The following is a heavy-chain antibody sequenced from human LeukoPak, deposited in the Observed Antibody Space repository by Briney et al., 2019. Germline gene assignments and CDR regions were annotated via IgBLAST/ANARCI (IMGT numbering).Heavy chain of an antibody. CDR3: ARGGRGYCSSTSCYLHDY. J-gene: IGHJ4*02. CDR2: ISSSSSYI. V-gene: IGHV3-21*01. D-gene: IGHD2-2*01. CDR1: GFTFSSYS. Sequence: GGSLRLSCAASGFTFSSYSMNWVRRAPGKGLEWVSSISSSSSYIYYADSVKGRFTISRDSAKNSLYLQMNSLRAEDTAVYYCARGGRGYCSSTSCYLHDYWGQGTLVTVSS.